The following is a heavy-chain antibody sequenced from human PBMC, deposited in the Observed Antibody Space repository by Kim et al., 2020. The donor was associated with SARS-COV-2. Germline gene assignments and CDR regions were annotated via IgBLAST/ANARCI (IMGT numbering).Heavy chain of an antibody. CDR1: GFTFSSYW. D-gene: IGHD1-26*01. J-gene: IGHJ4*02. CDR3: ARDRGGSYPLDY. Sequence: GGSLRLSCAASGFTFSSYWMHWVRQAPGKGLVWVSRINGDGSSTSYADSVKGRFTISRDNAKNTLYLQMNSLRVEDTAVYYCARDRGGSYPLDYWGQGTLVTVSS. CDR2: INGDGSST. V-gene: IGHV3-74*01.